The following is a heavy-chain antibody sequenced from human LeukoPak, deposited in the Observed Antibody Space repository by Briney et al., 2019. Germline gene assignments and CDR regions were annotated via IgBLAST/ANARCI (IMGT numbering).Heavy chain of an antibody. J-gene: IGHJ6*03. D-gene: IGHD1-26*01. CDR2: ISAYNGNT. V-gene: IGHV1-18*01. CDR3: ARDELVGATPPMDYYYYYMDV. CDR1: GYTFTSYG. Sequence: ASVKVSCKASGYTFTSYGISWVRQAPGQGLEWMGWISAYNGNTNYAQKLQGRVTMITDTSTSTAYMELRSLRSDDTAVYYCARDELVGATPPMDYYYYYMDVWGKGTTVTVSS.